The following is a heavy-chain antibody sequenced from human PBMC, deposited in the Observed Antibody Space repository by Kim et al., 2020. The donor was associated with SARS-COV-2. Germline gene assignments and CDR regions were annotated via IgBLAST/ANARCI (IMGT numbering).Heavy chain of an antibody. J-gene: IGHJ4*02. V-gene: IGHV4-39*01. D-gene: IGHD3-10*01. CDR3: AVGRRSFHHFDY. Sequence: YYNPSLKSRVTISVDASKNQFSLKLTSLTAADTAIYFCAVGRRSFHHFDYWGQGTLATVSS.